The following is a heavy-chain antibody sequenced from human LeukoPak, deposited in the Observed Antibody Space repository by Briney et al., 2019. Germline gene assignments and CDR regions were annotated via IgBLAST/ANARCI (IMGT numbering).Heavy chain of an antibody. CDR3: AKDWYCGRADRHAPFGD. V-gene: IGHV3-43*02. J-gene: IGHJ4*02. CDR2: ISADGSST. CDR1: GFDFDAYA. Sequence: GGSLRLSCAASGFDFDAYAMHWVRQAPGKGLEWGSLISADGSSTKYADSMKGRFTVSRDNSKSFLYLQMSSLRSEDTAFYYCAKDWYCGRADRHAPFGDWGRGTLVTVSS. D-gene: IGHD2-21*01.